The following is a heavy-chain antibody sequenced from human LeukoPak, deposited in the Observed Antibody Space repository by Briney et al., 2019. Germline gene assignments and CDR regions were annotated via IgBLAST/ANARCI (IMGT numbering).Heavy chain of an antibody. D-gene: IGHD3-3*01. Sequence: PGGSLRLSCAASGFTFKNAWMSWVRQAPGMGLEWVGRIKSKGDGETTDYAAPVKGRFIISRDDSKNTLYLQMSSLITEDTAVYYCTREYDFYRFYYMDVWGKGTTVTVSS. J-gene: IGHJ6*03. CDR2: IKSKGDGETT. CDR3: TREYDFYRFYYMDV. CDR1: GFTFKNAW. V-gene: IGHV3-15*01.